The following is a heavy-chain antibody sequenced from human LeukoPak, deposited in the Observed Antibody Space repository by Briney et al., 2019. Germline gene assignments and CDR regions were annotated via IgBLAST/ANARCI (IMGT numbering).Heavy chain of an antibody. Sequence: SETLSLTCTVSGGSISDYYWSWIRQPPGKGLEWIGYIYYNARSTKYSPSLKSRVTISVDMSKNQVSLKLSSVTAADTAVYYCARGGYVFGVVINRIIDYWGQGTLVTVSS. CDR2: IYYNARST. J-gene: IGHJ4*02. V-gene: IGHV4-59*08. CDR1: GGSISDYY. D-gene: IGHD3-3*01. CDR3: ARGGYVFGVVINRIIDY.